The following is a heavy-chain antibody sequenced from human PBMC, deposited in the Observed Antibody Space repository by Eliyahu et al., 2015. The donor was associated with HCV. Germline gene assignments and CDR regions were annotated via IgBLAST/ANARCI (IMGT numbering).Heavy chain of an antibody. J-gene: IGHJ3*01. D-gene: IGHD2-21*02. V-gene: IGHV1-8*01. CDR2: MNPNNGXK. CDR3: AXGGLKRTNTADAFDV. Sequence: INXXRQAPGQGLEWMGWMNPNNGXKDFVPRFQGRVTVTSDISVSTAYLELRSLRSEDTAVYYCAXGGLKRTNTADAFDVWGQGTMVTVSS.